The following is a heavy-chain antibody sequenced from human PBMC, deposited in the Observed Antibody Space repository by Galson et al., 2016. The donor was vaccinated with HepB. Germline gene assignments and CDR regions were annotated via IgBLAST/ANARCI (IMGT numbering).Heavy chain of an antibody. J-gene: IGHJ2*01. CDR3: ARDDQKSRHFDL. V-gene: IGHV4-4*01. CDR2: IFHSGSV. CDR1: GGSIRSNNW. Sequence: ETLSLTCSVSGGSIRSNNWWSWVRQSPGKGLEWIGEIFHSGSVNYNPSLKSRVTLSVDKSKKQFFLNMTSVTAADTAVYFCARDDQKSRHFDLWGRGTLVIASS.